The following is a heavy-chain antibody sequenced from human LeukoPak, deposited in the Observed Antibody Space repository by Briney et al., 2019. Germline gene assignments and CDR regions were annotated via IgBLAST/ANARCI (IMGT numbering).Heavy chain of an antibody. Sequence: GSLKLSCAASGFPFSTYAMTWVRQAPGKGLEWVSAICGSGGSTYYADSVKGRFTISRDNSRNTLYLQMNSLRVEDTAVHYCAKQYYNFWSGWVNWGQGTLVTVSS. D-gene: IGHD3-3*01. J-gene: IGHJ4*02. CDR1: GFPFSTYA. CDR2: ICGSGGST. CDR3: AKQYYNFWSGWVN. V-gene: IGHV3-23*01.